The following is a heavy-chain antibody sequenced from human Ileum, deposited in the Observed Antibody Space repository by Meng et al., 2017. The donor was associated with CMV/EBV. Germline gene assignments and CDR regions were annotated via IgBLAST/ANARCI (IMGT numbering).Heavy chain of an antibody. D-gene: IGHD3-3*01. Sequence: SGFTFNNYWMSWVRQAPGKGLEWVAKIKQDGSEKYYLDSVEGRFTVSRDNAKSSLYLQMNSLRAEDTAMYYCATPPKGSLFGVVIDYWGQGTLVTVSS. V-gene: IGHV3-7*01. CDR2: IKQDGSEK. J-gene: IGHJ4*02. CDR1: GFTFNNYW. CDR3: ATPPKGSLFGVVIDY.